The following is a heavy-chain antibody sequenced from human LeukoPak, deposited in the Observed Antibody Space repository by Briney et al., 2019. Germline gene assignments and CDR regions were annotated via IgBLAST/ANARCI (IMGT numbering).Heavy chain of an antibody. CDR2: ISSSGSTI. D-gene: IGHD1-7*01. CDR3: AKEGRELLSAYFDY. Sequence: GGSLRLSCAASGFTFSNYEMNWLRQAPGKGLEWVSYISSSGSTIYYADSVKGRFTISRDNTKNSLYLQMNSLRAEDTAVYYCAKEGRELLSAYFDYWGQGILVTFSS. J-gene: IGHJ4*02. V-gene: IGHV3-48*03. CDR1: GFTFSNYE.